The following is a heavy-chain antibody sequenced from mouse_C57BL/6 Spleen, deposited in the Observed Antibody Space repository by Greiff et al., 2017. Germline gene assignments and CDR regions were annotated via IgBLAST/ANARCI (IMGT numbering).Heavy chain of an antibody. D-gene: IGHD3-2*02. CDR2: IDPSDSYT. V-gene: IGHV1-69*01. CDR1: GYTFTSYW. J-gene: IGHJ3*01. Sequence: QVQLQQPGAELVMPGASVKLSCKASGYTFTSYWMHWVKQRPGQGLEWIGEIDPSDSYTNYNQKFKGKSTLTVDKSSSTAYMQLSSLTSEDSAVYYCAKDSSGLWFAYWGQGTLVTVSA. CDR3: AKDSSGLWFAY.